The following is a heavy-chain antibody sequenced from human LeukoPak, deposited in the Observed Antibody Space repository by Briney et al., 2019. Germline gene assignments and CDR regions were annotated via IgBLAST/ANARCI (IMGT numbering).Heavy chain of an antibody. Sequence: KTSETLSLTCTVSGGSISSYYWSWIRQPPGKGLEWIGYIYYSGSTNYNPSLKSRVTISVDTSKNQFSLKLSSVTAADTAVYYCTASGYYYVLNYWGQGTLVTVSS. V-gene: IGHV4-59*01. J-gene: IGHJ4*02. D-gene: IGHD3-22*01. CDR3: TASGYYYVLNY. CDR1: GGSISSYY. CDR2: IYYSGST.